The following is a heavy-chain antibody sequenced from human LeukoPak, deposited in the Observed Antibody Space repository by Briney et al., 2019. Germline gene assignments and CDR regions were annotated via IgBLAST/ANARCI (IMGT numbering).Heavy chain of an antibody. V-gene: IGHV3-21*01. CDR2: ITSSSTYT. Sequence: PGGSLRLSCAASGFSFSSYNMNWVRQTPGKGLEWVSSITSSSTYTFYADSVKGRFTISRDNARNSLYLQMNSLRAEDTAVYYCARVGYYGSGSYYNNWGQGTLVTVSS. CDR3: ARVGYYGSGSYYNN. CDR1: GFSFSSYN. J-gene: IGHJ4*02. D-gene: IGHD3-10*01.